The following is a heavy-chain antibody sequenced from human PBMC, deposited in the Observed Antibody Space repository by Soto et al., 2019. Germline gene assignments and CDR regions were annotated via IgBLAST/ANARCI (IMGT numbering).Heavy chain of an antibody. D-gene: IGHD3-10*01. CDR1: GFTFSSYA. Sequence: QVQLVESGGGVVQPGRSLRLSCAASGFTFSSYAMHWVRQASGKGLEWVAIISYDGSNKYYADSVQGRLTIPRDNSKNTLYLQINSLLTEDTAVYYCSRGGLVYGSGSYYKARYLHFWGQGTTVTVSS. J-gene: IGHJ6*02. V-gene: IGHV3-30-3*01. CDR3: SRGGLVYGSGSYYKARYLHF. CDR2: ISYDGSNK.